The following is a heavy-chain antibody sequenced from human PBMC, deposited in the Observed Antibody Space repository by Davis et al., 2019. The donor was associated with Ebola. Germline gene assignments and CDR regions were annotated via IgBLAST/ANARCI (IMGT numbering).Heavy chain of an antibody. D-gene: IGHD3-3*01. V-gene: IGHV4-39*01. CDR3: ARQDRGVVSP. Sequence: SETLSLTFTVSGASMSSSSYYWGWIRQPPGKGLEWLGSIYYSGSTYYNPSLKSRVTISIDTSKNQFALKLSSVTAADTAVYYCARQDRGVVSPWGQGTLVTVSS. CDR1: GASMSSSSYY. CDR2: IYYSGST. J-gene: IGHJ5*02.